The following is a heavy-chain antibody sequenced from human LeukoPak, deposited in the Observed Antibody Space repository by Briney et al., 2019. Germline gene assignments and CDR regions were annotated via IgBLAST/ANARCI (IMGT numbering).Heavy chain of an antibody. J-gene: IGHJ4*02. Sequence: SETLSLTCTVSGGSISSSSYYWGWIRQPPGKGLEWIGSIYYSGSTYYNPSLKSRVTISVDTSKNQFSLKLSSVTAADTAVYYCARQGMTTVTFLDYWGQGTLVTVSS. CDR2: IYYSGST. CDR1: GGSISSSSYY. D-gene: IGHD4-17*01. V-gene: IGHV4-39*01. CDR3: ARQGMTTVTFLDY.